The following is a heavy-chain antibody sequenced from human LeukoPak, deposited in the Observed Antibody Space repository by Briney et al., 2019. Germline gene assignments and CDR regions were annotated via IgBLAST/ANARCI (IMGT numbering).Heavy chain of an antibody. V-gene: IGHV4-34*01. CDR1: GGSFSGYY. CDR3: ARGQTQDY. Sequence: SETLSLTCAVYGGSFSGYYWSWIRQPPGMGLEWIGEINHSGSTNYNPSLKSRVTISVDTSKNQFSLKLSSVTAADTAVYYCARGQTQDYWGQGTLVTVSS. J-gene: IGHJ4*02. CDR2: INHSGST.